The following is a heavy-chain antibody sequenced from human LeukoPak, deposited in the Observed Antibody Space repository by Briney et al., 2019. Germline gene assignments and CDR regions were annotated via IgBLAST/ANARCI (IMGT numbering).Heavy chain of an antibody. J-gene: IGHJ4*02. V-gene: IGHV3-9*01. CDR1: GFTFDDYA. CDR3: ASKRWLQSSFDY. Sequence: GGSLRLSCAASGFTFDDYAMHWVRQAPGKGLEWVSGISWNSGSIGYADSVRGRFTISRDNAKNTVYLQMNSLRAEDTAVYYCASKRWLQSSFDYWGQGTLVTVSS. CDR2: ISWNSGSI. D-gene: IGHD5-24*01.